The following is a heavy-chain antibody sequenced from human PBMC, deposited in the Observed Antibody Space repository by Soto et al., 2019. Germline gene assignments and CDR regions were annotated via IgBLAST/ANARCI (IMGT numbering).Heavy chain of an antibody. V-gene: IGHV1-3*01. Sequence: ASVKVSCKXSGYTFTSYAMHWVRPAPGQRLEWMGWINAGNGNTKYSQKFQGRVTITRDTSASTAYMELSSLRSEDTAVYHCARALRYYDSSGYYPWGQGTQVTVSS. J-gene: IGHJ5*02. D-gene: IGHD3-22*01. CDR1: GYTFTSYA. CDR3: ARALRYYDSSGYYP. CDR2: INAGNGNT.